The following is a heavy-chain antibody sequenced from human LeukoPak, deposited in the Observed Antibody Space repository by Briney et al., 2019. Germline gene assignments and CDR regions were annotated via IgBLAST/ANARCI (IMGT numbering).Heavy chain of an antibody. CDR2: IYTSGST. J-gene: IGHJ6*02. CDR3: ARDPEKYSSSYYGMDV. Sequence: SQTLSLTCTVSGGSISSGSYYWSWIRQPAGEGLEWIGRIYTSGSTNYNPSLKSRVTISVDTSKNQFSLKLSSVTAADTAVYYCARDPEKYSSSYYGMDVWGQGTTVTVSS. V-gene: IGHV4-61*02. D-gene: IGHD6-6*01. CDR1: GGSISSGSYY.